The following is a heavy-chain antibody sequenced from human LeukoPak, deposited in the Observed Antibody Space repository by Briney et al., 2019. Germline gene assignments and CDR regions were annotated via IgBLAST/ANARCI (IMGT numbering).Heavy chain of an antibody. CDR1: GYTFTSYY. J-gene: IGHJ5*02. CDR2: INPSGGST. V-gene: IGHV1-46*01. CDR3: ARDKEVVPGWFDP. Sequence: ASVKVSCKASGYTFTSYYMHWVRQAPGQGLEWMGIINPSGGSTSYAQKFQGRVTMTRDMSTSTVYMELSGLRSEDTAVYYCARDKEVVPGWFDPWGQGTLVTVSS. D-gene: IGHD2-15*01.